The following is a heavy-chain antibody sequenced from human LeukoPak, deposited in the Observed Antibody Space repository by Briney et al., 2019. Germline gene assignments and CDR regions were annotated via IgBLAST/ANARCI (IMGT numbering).Heavy chain of an antibody. D-gene: IGHD1/OR15-1a*01. CDR2: ISWNSGSI. Sequence: GGSLRLSCAASGFTFDDYAMHWVRQAPGKGLEWVSGISWNSGSIGYADSVKGRFTISRDNAKYSLYLQMNSLRAEDTAVYYCARTFIWGQGTLVTVSS. CDR1: GFTFDDYA. V-gene: IGHV3-9*01. J-gene: IGHJ4*02. CDR3: ARTFI.